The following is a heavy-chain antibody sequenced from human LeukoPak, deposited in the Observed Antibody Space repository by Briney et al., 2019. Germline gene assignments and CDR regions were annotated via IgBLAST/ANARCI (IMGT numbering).Heavy chain of an antibody. V-gene: IGHV3-21*06. CDR1: GVTFSIHT. J-gene: IGHJ4*02. Sequence: GGSLRLSCITAGVTFSIHTMNWVRQAPGKGLEWVSTLTPGGDNDIHYADSVKGRFTISRDNSKNSLYLQMNSLRADDTAVYYCVRDAYGAHFDYWGQGTLVTVSS. CDR3: VRDAYGAHFDY. CDR2: LTPGGDNDI. D-gene: IGHD2-21*01.